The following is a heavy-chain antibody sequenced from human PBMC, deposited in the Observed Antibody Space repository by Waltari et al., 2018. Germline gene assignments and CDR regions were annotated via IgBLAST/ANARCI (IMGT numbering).Heavy chain of an antibody. V-gene: IGHV3-53*01. CDR2: IHSGGNT. D-gene: IGHD4-17*01. Sequence: EVQLVESGGGWLQRGGYLRLSCASSWFDVSRSYMKWVRQAPGRGLEWVSGIHSGGNTYYADAVKGRFTISRDNSKNTLYLQMNSLRAEDTAVYYCAKNRSYGHSLANWGQGTLVTVSS. CDR3: AKNRSYGHSLAN. CDR1: WFDVSRSY. J-gene: IGHJ4*02.